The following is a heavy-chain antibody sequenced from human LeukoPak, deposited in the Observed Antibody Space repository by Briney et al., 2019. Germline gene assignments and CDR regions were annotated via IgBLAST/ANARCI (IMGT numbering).Heavy chain of an antibody. CDR1: GYTLTELS. CDR2: FDPEDGET. CDR3: ATARYNWNDNYYYGMDV. Sequence: GASVKVSCKVSGYTLTELSMRWVRQAPGKGLEWMGGFDPEDGETIYAQKFQGRVTMTEDTSTDTAYMELSSLRSEDTAVYYCATARYNWNDNYYYGMDVWGQGTTVTVSS. J-gene: IGHJ6*02. V-gene: IGHV1-24*01. D-gene: IGHD1-1*01.